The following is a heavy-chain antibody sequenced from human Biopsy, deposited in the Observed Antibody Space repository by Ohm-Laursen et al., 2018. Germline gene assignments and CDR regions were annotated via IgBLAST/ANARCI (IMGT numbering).Heavy chain of an antibody. D-gene: IGHD2-15*01. CDR3: ARRGSGGRSFDY. CDR1: GDSINSPY. Sequence: SETLSLTCTVSGDSINSPYWSWIRQAPGKGLEWIGFISNSGNTNYNPSLKSRVTISADTSKNQFSLKLGSVTVADTAVFYCARRGSGGRSFDYWGQGSLVTVSP. CDR2: ISNSGNT. J-gene: IGHJ4*02. V-gene: IGHV4-59*08.